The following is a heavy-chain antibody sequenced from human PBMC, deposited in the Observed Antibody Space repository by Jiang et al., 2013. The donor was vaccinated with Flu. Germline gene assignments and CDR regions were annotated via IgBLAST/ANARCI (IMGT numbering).Heavy chain of an antibody. D-gene: IGHD2-15*01. CDR3: ARNIVVVVAAISDAFDI. J-gene: IGHJ3*02. V-gene: IGHV1-3*01. Sequence: QKFQGRVTITRDTSASTAYMELSSLRSEDTAVYYCARNIVVVVAAISDAFDIWGQGTMVTVSS.